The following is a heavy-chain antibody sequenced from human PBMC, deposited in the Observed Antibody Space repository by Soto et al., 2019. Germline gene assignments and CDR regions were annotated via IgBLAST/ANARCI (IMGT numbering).Heavy chain of an antibody. Sequence: GGSLRLSCAASGFTFSSYGMHWVRQAPGKGLEWVAVISYDGSNKYYADSVKGRFTISRDNSKNTLYLQMNSLRAEDTAVYYCAKDALDYYDSSGYYYPDYWGQGTLVTVSS. J-gene: IGHJ4*02. D-gene: IGHD3-22*01. V-gene: IGHV3-30*18. CDR1: GFTFSSYG. CDR2: ISYDGSNK. CDR3: AKDALDYYDSSGYYYPDY.